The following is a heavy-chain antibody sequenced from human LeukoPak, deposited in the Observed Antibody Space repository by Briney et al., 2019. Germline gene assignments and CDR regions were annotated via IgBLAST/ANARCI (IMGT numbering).Heavy chain of an antibody. V-gene: IGHV3-48*01. CDR3: ARDFVWGSHDY. D-gene: IGHD3-16*01. CDR1: GFTFSSYS. Sequence: GGSLRLSCAASGFTFSSYSMNWVRQAPGKGLEWVSYISSSSSTIYYADSVKGRFTISRDNAKNSLYLQMNSLRAEDTSVYYCARDFVWGSHDYWGQGTLVTVSS. J-gene: IGHJ4*02. CDR2: ISSSSSTI.